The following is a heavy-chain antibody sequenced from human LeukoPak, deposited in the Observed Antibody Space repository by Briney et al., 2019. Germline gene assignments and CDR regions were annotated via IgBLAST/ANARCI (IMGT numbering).Heavy chain of an antibody. D-gene: IGHD3-22*01. CDR3: AKGFTSSGYYYNYFDY. Sequence: AGGSLRLSCAASGFTFSSYAMSWVRQAPGKGLEWVSAISGSGGSTYYADSVKGRFTISRDNSKNTLYQQMNSLRAEDTAVYYCAKGFTSSGYYYNYFDYWGQGTLVTVSS. V-gene: IGHV3-23*01. J-gene: IGHJ4*02. CDR1: GFTFSSYA. CDR2: ISGSGGST.